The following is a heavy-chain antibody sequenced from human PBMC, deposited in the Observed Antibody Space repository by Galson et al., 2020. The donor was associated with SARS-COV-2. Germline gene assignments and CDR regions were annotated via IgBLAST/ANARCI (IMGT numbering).Heavy chain of an antibody. V-gene: IGHV3-23*05. D-gene: IGHD3-22*01. CDR1: GFSFSTYA. CDR3: AKIPARDSSGPDAFDI. J-gene: IGHJ3*02. Sequence: GESLKISCAASGFSFSTYAMHWVRQAPGKGLEWVSSINSSASPTYYGDSVKGRFTISRENSKNILYLQMNSLRAEDTAVYFCAKIPARDSSGPDAFDIWGQGTMVTVSS. CDR2: INSSASPT.